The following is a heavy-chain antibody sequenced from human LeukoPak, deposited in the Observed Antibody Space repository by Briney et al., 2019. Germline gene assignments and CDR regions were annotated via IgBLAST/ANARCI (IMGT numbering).Heavy chain of an antibody. J-gene: IGHJ5*02. CDR2: IYTSGST. V-gene: IGHV4-4*09. CDR3: ASHSVWFAP. CDR1: GGSISTYD. D-gene: IGHD6-13*01. Sequence: SETLSLTCIVSGGSISTYDWSWIRQPPGKGLEWIGYIYTSGSTNYNPSLKSRVTISVDTSKNQFSLKLTSVTAADTAVYYCASHSVWFAPWGQGTLVTVSS.